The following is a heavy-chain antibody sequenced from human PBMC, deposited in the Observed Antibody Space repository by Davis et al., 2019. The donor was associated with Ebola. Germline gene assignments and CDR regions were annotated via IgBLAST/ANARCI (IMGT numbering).Heavy chain of an antibody. CDR3: AKGGGSYGWHFDL. Sequence: PGGSLRLSCAASGFTFSSYWMSWVRQAPGKGLEWVANIKQDGSEKYYVDSVKGRFTISRDNAKNSLYLQMNSLRAEDTAVYYCAKGGGSYGWHFDLWGRGTLVTVFS. CDR2: IKQDGSEK. J-gene: IGHJ2*01. V-gene: IGHV3-7*01. CDR1: GFTFSSYW. D-gene: IGHD1-26*01.